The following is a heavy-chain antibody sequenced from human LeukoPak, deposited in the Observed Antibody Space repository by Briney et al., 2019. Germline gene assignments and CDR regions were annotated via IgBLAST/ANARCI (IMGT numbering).Heavy chain of an antibody. CDR3: ARVVVVPAAIFYYYYMDV. D-gene: IGHD2-2*02. CDR1: GGSISSGDYY. CDR2: IYYSGST. V-gene: IGHV4-30-4*08. Sequence: KPSETLSLTCTVSGGSISSGDYYWSWIRQPPGKGLEWIGYIYYSGSTYYNPSLKSRVTISVDTSKNQFSLKLSSVTAADTAVYYCARVVVVPAAIFYYYYMDVWGKGTTVTVSS. J-gene: IGHJ6*03.